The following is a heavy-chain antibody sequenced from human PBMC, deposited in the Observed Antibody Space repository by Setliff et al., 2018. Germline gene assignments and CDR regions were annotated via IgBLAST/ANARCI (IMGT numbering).Heavy chain of an antibody. V-gene: IGHV4-61*02. Sequence: SETLSLTCTVSGGSISRGSYDWSWIRQPAGKGLEWIGRIYTSGSTRYNPSLETRVSMSVDTSKNQFSLRLTSVTDADTAVYYCARVSQLVVLSLYYYYGMDVWGQGTTVTVSS. D-gene: IGHD6-6*01. J-gene: IGHJ6*02. CDR2: IYTSGST. CDR1: GGSISRGSYD. CDR3: ARVSQLVVLSLYYYYGMDV.